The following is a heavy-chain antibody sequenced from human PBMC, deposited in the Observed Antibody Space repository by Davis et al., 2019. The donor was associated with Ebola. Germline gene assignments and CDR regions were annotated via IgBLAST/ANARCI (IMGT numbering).Heavy chain of an antibody. V-gene: IGHV4-59*01. CDR3: AREWFRYYDSISVYYFDY. CDR2: IYYSGST. Sequence: SETLSLTCTVSGGSISSYYWSWIRQPPGKGLEWIGYIYYSGSTNYNPSLKSRVTISVDTSKNQFSLKLSSVTAEDTAVYYCAREWFRYYDSISVYYFDYWGQGTLVTVSS. J-gene: IGHJ4*02. D-gene: IGHD3-22*01. CDR1: GGSISSYY.